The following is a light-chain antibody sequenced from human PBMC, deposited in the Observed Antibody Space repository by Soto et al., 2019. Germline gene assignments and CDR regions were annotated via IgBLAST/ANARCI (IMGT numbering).Light chain of an antibody. CDR3: QQYNNWPPYT. CDR2: GAS. CDR1: QSVSSN. V-gene: IGKV3-15*01. Sequence: EIVMTPSPATLSVSPGERATLSCRASQSVSSNLAWYQQKPGQAPRLLIYGASTRATGIPARFSGSGSGTEFTITISSLQSEDFAVYYCQQYNNWPPYTFGQGTKLEIK. J-gene: IGKJ2*01.